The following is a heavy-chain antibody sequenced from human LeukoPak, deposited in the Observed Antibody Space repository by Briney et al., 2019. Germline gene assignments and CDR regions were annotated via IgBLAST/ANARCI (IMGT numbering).Heavy chain of an antibody. J-gene: IGHJ4*02. CDR3: ARVNLDRDSSGFAFDY. CDR2: IIPIFGTA. V-gene: IGHV1-69*05. D-gene: IGHD3-22*01. Sequence: SVKVSCKASGGTFSSYAISWVRQAPGQGLEWMGGIIPIFGTANYAQKFQGRVTITTDESTSTAYMELSSLRSEDTAVYYCARVNLDRDSSGFAFDYWGQGTLVTVSS. CDR1: GGTFSSYA.